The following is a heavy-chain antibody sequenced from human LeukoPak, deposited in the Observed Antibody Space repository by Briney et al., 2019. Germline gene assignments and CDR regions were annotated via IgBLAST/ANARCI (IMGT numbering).Heavy chain of an antibody. CDR1: GGSISSGYY. CDR3: ARDLGSSTPSGV. D-gene: IGHD3-16*01. Sequence: SETLSLTCTVSGGSISSGYYWGWIRQPPGKGLEWIGSIYESGSTYYNPSLKSRVTISVDKSKNQLFLKLNSVTAADTAVYYCARDLGSSTPSGVWGKGTTVTVSS. CDR2: IYESGST. V-gene: IGHV4-38-2*02. J-gene: IGHJ6*04.